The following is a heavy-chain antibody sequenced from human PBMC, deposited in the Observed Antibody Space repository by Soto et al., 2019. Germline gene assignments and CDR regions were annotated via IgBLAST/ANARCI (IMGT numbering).Heavy chain of an antibody. CDR1: GGTFSSYA. CDR3: ASSVAKYYYYGMDV. Sequence: SVKVSCKASGGTFSSYAISWVRQAPGQGLEWMGGIIPIFGTANYAQKFQGRVTITADKFTSTAYMELSSLRSEDTAVYYCASSVAKYYYYGMDVWGQGTTVTVSS. J-gene: IGHJ6*02. D-gene: IGHD5-12*01. V-gene: IGHV1-69*06. CDR2: IIPIFGTA.